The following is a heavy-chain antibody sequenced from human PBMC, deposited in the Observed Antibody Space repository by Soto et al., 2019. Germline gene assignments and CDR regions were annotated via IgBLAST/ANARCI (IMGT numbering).Heavy chain of an antibody. CDR1: GGSISTTSYY. CDR3: VALDYTWGTSLWGS. Sequence: QLHLQESGPGLVKPSETLSLTCSVSGGSISTTSYYWGWIRQPPGKGLESLGYILSSGGTPYTPSLKSRVAMSIDTSKNHFSLQLNSVTAADTALYFCVALDYTWGTSLWGSWGQGTLVTVSS. V-gene: IGHV4-39*02. CDR2: ILSSGGT. D-gene: IGHD4-4*01. J-gene: IGHJ5*02.